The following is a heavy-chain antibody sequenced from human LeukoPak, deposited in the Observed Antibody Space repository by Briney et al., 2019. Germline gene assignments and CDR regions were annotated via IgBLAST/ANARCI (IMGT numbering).Heavy chain of an antibody. CDR2: ISASDGTT. D-gene: IGHD2/OR15-2a*01. V-gene: IGHV1-18*01. CDR3: ASERSTTRRFDS. CDR1: GYSFSIYG. J-gene: IGHJ5*01. Sequence: ASVQVSCKASGYSFSIYGITWARQAPGQGLEYLGWISASDGTTNYAQKVQDRVTMTTDTSTSTAYLELRSLRSEDTAVYYCASERSTTRRFDSWGQGTLVTVSS.